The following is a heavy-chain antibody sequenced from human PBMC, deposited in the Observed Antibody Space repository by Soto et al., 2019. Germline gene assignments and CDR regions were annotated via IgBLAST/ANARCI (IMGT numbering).Heavy chain of an antibody. V-gene: IGHV3-30*18. D-gene: IGHD6-25*01. J-gene: IGHJ6*02. CDR3: AKDRRPNYYYGMDV. Sequence: GGSLRLSCAASGFTFSSYGMHWVRQAPGKGLEWVAVISYDGSNKYYADSVKGRFTISRDNSKNTLYLQMNSLRAEDTAVYYYAKDRRPNYYYGMDVWGQGTTVTVSS. CDR2: ISYDGSNK. CDR1: GFTFSSYG.